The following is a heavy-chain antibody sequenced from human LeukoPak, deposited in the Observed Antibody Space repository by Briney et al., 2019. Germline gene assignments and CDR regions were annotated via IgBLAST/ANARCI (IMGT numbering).Heavy chain of an antibody. CDR1: GFTFSSYA. CDR3: AKSSGTYSLWYFDL. J-gene: IGHJ2*01. CDR2: IPRNGGST. D-gene: IGHD1-26*01. Sequence: GGSLRLSCAASGFTFSSYAMSWVRQAPGKGLEWVSSIPRNGGSTYYADSVKGRFTISRDNSKNTLYVQMNSLRAEDTAVYYCAKSSGTYSLWYFDLWGRGTLVTVSS. V-gene: IGHV3-23*01.